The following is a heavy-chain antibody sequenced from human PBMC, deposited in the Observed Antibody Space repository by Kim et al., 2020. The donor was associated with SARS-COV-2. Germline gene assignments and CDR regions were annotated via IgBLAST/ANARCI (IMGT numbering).Heavy chain of an antibody. CDR2: IYYSGST. D-gene: IGHD3-16*02. V-gene: IGHV4-59*01. Sequence: SETLSLTCTVSGGSISSYYWSWIRQPPGKGLEWIGYIYYSGSTNYNPSLKSRVTISVDTSKNQFSLKLSSVTAADTAVYYCARGRVDDYVWGSYHGGYYYYYYMDVWGKGTTVTVSS. CDR3: ARGRVDDYVWGSYHGGYYYYYYMDV. J-gene: IGHJ6*03. CDR1: GGSISSYY.